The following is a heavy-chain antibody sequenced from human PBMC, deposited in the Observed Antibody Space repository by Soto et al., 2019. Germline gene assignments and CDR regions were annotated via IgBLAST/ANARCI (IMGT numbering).Heavy chain of an antibody. CDR1: GVTFNTAW. J-gene: IGHJ4*02. CDR3: TAGSPFNY. CDR2: IKGKRDGGAT. V-gene: IGHV3-15*01. Sequence: PGGSLRLSCAASGVTFNTAWLTWVRQAPGKGLEWVGRIKGKRDGGATDYAALVEGRFMISRDDSQNTVFLQMNSLKTDDTAVYYCTAGSPFNYWGPGTLVTVSS.